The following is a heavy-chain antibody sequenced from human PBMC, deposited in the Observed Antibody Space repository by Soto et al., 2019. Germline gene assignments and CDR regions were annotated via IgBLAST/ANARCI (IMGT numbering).Heavy chain of an antibody. Sequence: SETLSLTCIVSGSSISGFYWSWIRQPPGKGLEWIGNIHYSGSTNYNPSRKSRVTISVDMSKNQFSLKVNSVTAADTAVYYCARVGGYYGDYPNFDYWGQGMLLTVSS. V-gene: IGHV4-59*01. CDR1: GSSISGFY. CDR2: IHYSGST. CDR3: ARVGGYYGDYPNFDY. J-gene: IGHJ4*02. D-gene: IGHD4-17*01.